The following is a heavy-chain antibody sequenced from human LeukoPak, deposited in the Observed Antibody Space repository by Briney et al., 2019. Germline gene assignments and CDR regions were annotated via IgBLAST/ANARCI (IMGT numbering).Heavy chain of an antibody. CDR1: GGTFSSYA. D-gene: IGHD3-9*01. Sequence: ASVKVSCKASGGTFSSYAISWVRQAPGQGLEWMGRIIPILGIANYAQKFQGRVTITADKSTSTAYMELSSLRSEDTAVYYCARDPNDILTPTNHGIGYWGQGTLVTVSS. CDR3: ARDPNDILTPTNHGIGY. J-gene: IGHJ4*02. V-gene: IGHV1-69*04. CDR2: IIPILGIA.